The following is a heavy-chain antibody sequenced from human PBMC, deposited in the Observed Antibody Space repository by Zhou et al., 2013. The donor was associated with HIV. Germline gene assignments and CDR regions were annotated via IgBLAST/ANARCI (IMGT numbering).Heavy chain of an antibody. Sequence: QVQLVQSGAEVKKPGASVKVSCKTSGYTFTSYGINWVRQAPGQGLQWVGRISTHNGNTNYEQKLQVRVTMTTDTSTSTAYMELRSLRSDDTAVYYCVREDTNYDSSGYYRVLDYWGQGTLVTVSS. V-gene: IGHV1-18*01. CDR3: VREDTNYDSSGYYRVLDY. D-gene: IGHD3-22*01. CDR1: GYTFTSYG. CDR2: ISTHNGNT. J-gene: IGHJ4*01.